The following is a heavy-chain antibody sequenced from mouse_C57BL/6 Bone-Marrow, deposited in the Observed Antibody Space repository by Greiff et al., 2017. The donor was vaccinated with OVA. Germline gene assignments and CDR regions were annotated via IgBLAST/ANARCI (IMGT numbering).Heavy chain of an antibody. J-gene: IGHJ2*01. V-gene: IGHV14-4*01. CDR2: IDPENGDT. CDR3: TTPGYYFDY. CDR1: GFNIKDDY. Sequence: EVKLHQSGAELVRPGASVKLSCTASGFNIKDDYMHWVKQRPEQGLEWIGWIDPENGDTEYASKFQGKATITADTSSNTAYLQLSSLTSEDTAVYYCTTPGYYFDYWGQGTTLTVSS.